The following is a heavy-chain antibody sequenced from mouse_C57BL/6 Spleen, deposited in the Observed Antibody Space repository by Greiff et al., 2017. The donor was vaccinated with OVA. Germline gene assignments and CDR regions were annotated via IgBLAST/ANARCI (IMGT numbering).Heavy chain of an antibody. CDR1: GFSFTSYA. CDR2: IWTGGGT. V-gene: IGHV2-9-1*01. Sequence: VHLVESGPGLVAPSQSLSLTCTVSGFSFTSYAISWVRPPPGKGLEWLGVIWTGGGTNYNSALKSRLSISKDNTKSQVCLKMNSLQTDDTARYYCARNNYYGSSLDYWGQGTTLTVSS. J-gene: IGHJ2*01. D-gene: IGHD1-1*01. CDR3: ARNNYYGSSLDY.